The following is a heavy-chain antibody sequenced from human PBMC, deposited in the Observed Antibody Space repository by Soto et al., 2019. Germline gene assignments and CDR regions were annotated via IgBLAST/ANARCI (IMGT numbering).Heavy chain of an antibody. CDR2: IYPGDSDT. Sequence: PGESLKISCNGSGYSFTSYWIGWVRQMPGKGLEWMGIIYPGDSDTRYSPSFQGQVAFSADKSISTAYLQWSGLKASDTAIYYCARRLSTGWFFDFWGQGTLVTVYS. D-gene: IGHD6-19*01. V-gene: IGHV5-51*01. J-gene: IGHJ4*02. CDR3: ARRLSTGWFFDF. CDR1: GYSFTSYW.